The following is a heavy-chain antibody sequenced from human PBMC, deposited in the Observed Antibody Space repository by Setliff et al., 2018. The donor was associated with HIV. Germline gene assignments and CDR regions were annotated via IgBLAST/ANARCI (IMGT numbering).Heavy chain of an antibody. V-gene: IGHV1-46*01. J-gene: IGHJ3*01. D-gene: IGHD4-17*01. CDR3: ARVQMAYAAFDV. Sequence: ASVKVSCKASGYTFTSYYMHWVRQAPGQGLEWMGIINPSSGSTTYAQKFQGRVTMTRDTSTSTVYMELSSLRSEDTAVYYCARVQMAYAAFDVWGQGTMVTVSS. CDR1: GYTFTSYY. CDR2: INPSSGST.